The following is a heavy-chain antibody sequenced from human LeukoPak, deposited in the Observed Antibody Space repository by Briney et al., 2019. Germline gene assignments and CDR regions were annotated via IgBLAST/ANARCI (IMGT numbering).Heavy chain of an antibody. CDR2: IYSGGST. V-gene: IGHV3-53*01. D-gene: IGHD1-14*01. J-gene: IGHJ4*02. CDR1: GFSVSSNY. CDR3: ARHRRISSRDFEY. Sequence: PGGSLRLSCAASGFSVSSNYMSWVRQAPGKGLEWISVIYSGGSTNYADSVKGRFTISRDNSKNTLFLQMNSLRAEDTALYYCARHRRISSRDFEYWGQGTLVTVSS.